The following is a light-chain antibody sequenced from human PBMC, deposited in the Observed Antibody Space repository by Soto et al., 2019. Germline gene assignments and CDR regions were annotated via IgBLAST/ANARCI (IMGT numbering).Light chain of an antibody. CDR3: ATWDVSLSGYWV. J-gene: IGLJ3*02. V-gene: IGLV1-44*01. Sequence: QSVLTQPPSASGAPGQRVTISCSGSWSNIGSNAVQWYQQVPGAAPKLLIYGNGQRASGVPHRFSDSKSDTSSSLVISGRQSDDEGDDYCATWDVSLSGYWVFGGGTKLTVL. CDR2: GNG. CDR1: WSNIGSNA.